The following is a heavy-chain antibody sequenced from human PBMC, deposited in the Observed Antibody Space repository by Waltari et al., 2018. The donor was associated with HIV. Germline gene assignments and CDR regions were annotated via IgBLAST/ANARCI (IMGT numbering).Heavy chain of an antibody. J-gene: IGHJ4*02. V-gene: IGHV3-21*02. CDR1: GLTFSTDP. CDR2: ISSGTSYI. D-gene: IGHD3-10*02. Sequence: EVQLVESGGGLVKPGGSLRLSCTASGLTFSTDPMNWVRQAPGKWLEWVASISSGTSYIYYADSVTGRFTVSRDNAKSSLFLQMNSLRADDTAVYYCARQQLGSGALDLWGQGTLVTVSS. CDR3: ARQQLGSGALDL.